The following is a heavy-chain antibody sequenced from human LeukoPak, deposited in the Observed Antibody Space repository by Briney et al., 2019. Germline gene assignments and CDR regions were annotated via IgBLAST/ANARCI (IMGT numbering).Heavy chain of an antibody. Sequence: SETLSLTCTVSGGSISSYYWSWIRQPPGKGLEWIGYIYYSGSTNYNPSLKSRVTISVDTSKNQFSLKLSSVTAADTAVYYCARFTIVAAAGLDPWGQGTLVTVSS. V-gene: IGHV4-59*01. J-gene: IGHJ5*02. D-gene: IGHD6-13*01. CDR1: GGSISSYY. CDR3: ARFTIVAAAGLDP. CDR2: IYYSGST.